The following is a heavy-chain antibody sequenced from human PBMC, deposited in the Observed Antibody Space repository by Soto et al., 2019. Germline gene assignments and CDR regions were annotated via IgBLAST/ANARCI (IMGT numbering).Heavy chain of an antibody. V-gene: IGHV4-39*01. CDR2: LSHSGNP. CDR1: GASTSSTIHY. J-gene: IGHJ4*02. CDR3: ARHMDYNMLSGYFD. D-gene: IGHD3-9*01. Sequence: QLQLQESGPGLLKPSETLSLTCSVSGASTSSTIHYWGWIRQPPGKGLEWLGSLSHSGNPHYNPSLKSRLIISADNSKYLFSLSVASVTPADPVVYFSARHMDYNMLSGYFDWGQGTLVTGSS.